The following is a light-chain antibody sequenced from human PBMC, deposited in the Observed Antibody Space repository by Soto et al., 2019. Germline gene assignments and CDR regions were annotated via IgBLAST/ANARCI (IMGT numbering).Light chain of an antibody. V-gene: IGKV1-39*01. CDR3: QQRYSTSIT. CDR1: QSIGRY. J-gene: IGKJ5*01. CDR2: GAS. Sequence: ERTQSHSSLSASVVERFSITCRAGQSIGRYLNWYQQKPGEAPKLLISGASSLQSGVPSRFSGSGSGTDFTLTISSLQPEDFATYYCQQRYSTSITFGQGKRRENK.